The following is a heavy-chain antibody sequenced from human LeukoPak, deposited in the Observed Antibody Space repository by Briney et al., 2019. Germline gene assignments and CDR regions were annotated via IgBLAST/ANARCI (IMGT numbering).Heavy chain of an antibody. CDR2: ITGSGGST. V-gene: IGHV3-23*01. J-gene: IGHJ4*02. Sequence: GGSLRLSCAASGFTFSSYAMSWVRQAPGKGLEWVSAITGSGGSTYYADSVKGRFTISRDNSKNTLYLQMNSLRAEDTAVYYCANGGSIAVATPLDYWGQGTLVTVSS. CDR1: GFTFSSYA. CDR3: ANGGSIAVATPLDY. D-gene: IGHD6-19*01.